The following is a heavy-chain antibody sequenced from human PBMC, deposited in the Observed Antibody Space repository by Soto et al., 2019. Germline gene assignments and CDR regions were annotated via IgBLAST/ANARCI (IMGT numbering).Heavy chain of an antibody. J-gene: IGHJ4*02. CDR1: GGSFSGYY. V-gene: IGHV4-34*01. CDR2: INHSEST. Sequence: SETLSLTCAVYGGSFSGYYWSWIRQPPGKGLEWIGEINHSESTIYNPSLKSRVTISVDTSKNQFSLKLSSVTAADTAVYYCAGSDIVVGRTLYRDFDYWGQGTLVTVSS. CDR3: AGSDIVVGRTLYRDFDY. D-gene: IGHD2-15*01.